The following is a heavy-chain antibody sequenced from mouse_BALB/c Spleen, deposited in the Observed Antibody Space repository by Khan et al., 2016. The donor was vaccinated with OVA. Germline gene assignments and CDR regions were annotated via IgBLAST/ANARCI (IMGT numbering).Heavy chain of an antibody. J-gene: IGHJ4*01. Sequence: EVKLEESGPGLVKPSQSLSLTCTVTGYSITRNYAWNWIRQFPGNQLEWMGYISYSGTTTYNPSLKSRATITRDASKNPFFLQMNSVTTEDTASYYCARGNYYGYAFDYWGQGTSVTVSS. V-gene: IGHV3-2*02. CDR1: GYSITRNYA. CDR3: ARGNYYGYAFDY. CDR2: ISYSGTT. D-gene: IGHD1-1*01.